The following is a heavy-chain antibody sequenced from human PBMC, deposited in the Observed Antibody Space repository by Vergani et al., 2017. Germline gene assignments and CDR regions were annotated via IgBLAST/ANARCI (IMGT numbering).Heavy chain of an antibody. J-gene: IGHJ5*02. CDR3: AGDYYGSGDTGLSRGVNWFDP. V-gene: IGHV4-61*02. Sequence: QVQLQESGPGLVKPSQTLSLTCTVSGGSISSGSYYWTWIRQPAGKGLEWIGRIYTTGSTNYNPSLKSRVTISIDTPKNQFSLKLSSVTAADAAVYYCAGDYYGSGDTGLSRGVNWFDPWGQGTLLTVSS. CDR1: GGSISSGSYY. CDR2: IYTTGST. D-gene: IGHD3-10*01.